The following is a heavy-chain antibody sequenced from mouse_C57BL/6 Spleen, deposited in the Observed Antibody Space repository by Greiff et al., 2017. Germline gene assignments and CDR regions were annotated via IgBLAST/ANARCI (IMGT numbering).Heavy chain of an antibody. CDR1: GYAFTNYL. CDR2: INPGSGGT. J-gene: IGHJ4*01. D-gene: IGHD2-14*01. Sequence: VQLQESGAELVRPGTSVKVSCKASGYAFTNYLIEWVKQRPGQGLEWIGVINPGSGGTTYNEKFKGKATLTADKSSSTAYMQLSSLTSEDSAVYFCARWLLQDYAMDYWGQGTSVTVSS. V-gene: IGHV1-54*01. CDR3: ARWLLQDYAMDY.